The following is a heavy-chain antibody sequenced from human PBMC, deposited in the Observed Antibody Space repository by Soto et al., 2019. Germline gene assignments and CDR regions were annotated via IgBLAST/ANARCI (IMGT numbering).Heavy chain of an antibody. CDR1: GYTLTELS. CDR3: ATLKSDLGLSGNYFNYFDY. J-gene: IGHJ4*02. CDR2: FDPEDADT. Sequence: ASVKVSCKVSGYTLTELSMHWVRQAPGKGLEWMGGFDPEDADTIYAQKFQGRVTMTEDTSTDTAYMELSNLRSEDTAVYYCATLKSDLGLSGNYFNYFDYWGQGTLVTVSS. V-gene: IGHV1-24*01. D-gene: IGHD3-10*01.